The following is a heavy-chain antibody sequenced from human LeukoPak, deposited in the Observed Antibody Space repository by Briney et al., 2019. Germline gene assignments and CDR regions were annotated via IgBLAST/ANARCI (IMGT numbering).Heavy chain of an antibody. CDR2: IYYSGST. CDR1: GGSINSYH. V-gene: IGHV4-59*08. Sequence: SETLSLTCTVSGGSINSYHWSWIRQPPGKGLEWIGYIYYSGSTNYNPSLKSRVTISVDTSKNQFSLKLTSVTAADTAVYHCARQGFGSGWIFDYWGQGTLVTVSS. D-gene: IGHD6-19*01. J-gene: IGHJ4*02. CDR3: ARQGFGSGWIFDY.